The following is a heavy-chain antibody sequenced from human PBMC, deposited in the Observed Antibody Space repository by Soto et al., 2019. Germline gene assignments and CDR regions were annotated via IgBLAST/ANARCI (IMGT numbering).Heavy chain of an antibody. J-gene: IGHJ5*02. CDR1: GFSLSTSGVG. V-gene: IGHV2-5*01. CDR2: IYWNDDK. D-gene: IGHD3-16*02. CDR3: GHSRSPYDYVGGSYRYVWFDP. Sequence: QITLKESGPTLVKPTQPLTLTCSFSGFSLSTSGVGVGWIRQPPGKALEWLALIYWNDDKRYSPSLKSRLTITKDTSKNQVVRTMTNMDPVDTDTYYYGHSRSPYDYVGGSYRYVWFDPWGQGTLVTVSS.